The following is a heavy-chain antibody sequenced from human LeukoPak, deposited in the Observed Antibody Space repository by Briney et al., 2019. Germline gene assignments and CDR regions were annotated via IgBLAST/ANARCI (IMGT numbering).Heavy chain of an antibody. V-gene: IGHV3-23*01. D-gene: IGHD2-15*01. CDR3: AKEAFLVVVAASESDWFDP. CDR1: GFTFSSYA. CDR2: ISGSGGST. J-gene: IGHJ5*02. Sequence: GGSLRLSCAASGFTFSSYAMSWVRQAPGKGLEWVSAISGSGGSTYYADSVKGRFTISRDNSKNTLYLQMNSLRAEDTAVYYCAKEAFLVVVAASESDWFDPWGQGTLVTVSS.